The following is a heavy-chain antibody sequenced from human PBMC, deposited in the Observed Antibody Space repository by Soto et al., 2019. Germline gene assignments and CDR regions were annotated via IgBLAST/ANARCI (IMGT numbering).Heavy chain of an antibody. CDR2: ISGSGGST. V-gene: IGHV3-23*01. CDR3: AKIAARYLADY. J-gene: IGHJ4*02. Sequence: GGSLRLSCAASGFTFSSYAMHWVRQAPGKGLEWVSSISGSGGSTYYADSVKGRFTISRDNSKNTLYLQMNSLRAEDTAVYYWAKIAARYLADYWGQGPLVTVSS. CDR1: GFTFSSYA. D-gene: IGHD6-6*01.